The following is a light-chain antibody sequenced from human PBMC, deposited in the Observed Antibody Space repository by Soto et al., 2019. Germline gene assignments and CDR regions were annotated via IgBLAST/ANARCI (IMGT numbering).Light chain of an antibody. Sequence: EIVLTQSPGTLSLSPGERATLSCRSSQSVSSSYLAWYQHKPGQAPRLLIYDVSSRATGIPDRFSGSESGTDFTLTISRLEPEDFAVYYCQQYGSSPTFGXGX. CDR3: QQYGSSPT. CDR1: QSVSSSY. J-gene: IGKJ1*01. V-gene: IGKV3-20*01. CDR2: DVS.